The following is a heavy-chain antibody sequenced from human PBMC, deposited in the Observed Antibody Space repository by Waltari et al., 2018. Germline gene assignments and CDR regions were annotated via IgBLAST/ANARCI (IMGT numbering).Heavy chain of an antibody. CDR2: IWYYGSNK. CDR1: VFTFSRHG. D-gene: IGHD3-22*01. Sequence: QVQLVESGEGVVQHGRSLRLSCADSVFTFSRHGMHGVRQAPGKGLEWVAVIWYYGSNKYYADSVKGRFTISRYNSKNTLYLQMNSLRAEDTAMYYCAILVDSSSFMDVWGNGTTVTVSS. V-gene: IGHV3-33*08. CDR3: AILVDSSSFMDV. J-gene: IGHJ6*03.